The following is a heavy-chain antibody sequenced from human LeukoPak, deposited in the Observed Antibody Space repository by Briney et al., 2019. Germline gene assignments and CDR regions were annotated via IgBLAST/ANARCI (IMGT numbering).Heavy chain of an antibody. CDR1: GYSISSGYY. CDR2: IYHSGST. Sequence: SETLSLTCTVSGYSISSGYYWGWIRQPPGKGLEWIGNIYHSGSTYYNPSLKSRVTISVDTSRNQFSLKLSSVTAADTAVYHCARGYSSSWYYNWFDPWGQGTLVTVPS. D-gene: IGHD6-13*01. J-gene: IGHJ5*02. CDR3: ARGYSSSWYYNWFDP. V-gene: IGHV4-38-2*02.